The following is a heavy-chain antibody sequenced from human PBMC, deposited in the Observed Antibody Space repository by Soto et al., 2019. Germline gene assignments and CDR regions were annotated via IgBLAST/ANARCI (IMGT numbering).Heavy chain of an antibody. CDR1: GYTFTGYY. CDR2: INPNSGGT. V-gene: IGHV1-2*04. J-gene: IGHJ6*02. Sequence: GASVKVSCKASGYTFTGYYMHWVRQAPGQGLEWMGWINPNSGGTNYAQKFQGWVTMTRDTSISTAYMELSRLRSDDTAVYYCARDSSATDSDENYHYGMAFWGQGSTVTVSS. CDR3: ARDSSATDSDENYHYGMAF. D-gene: IGHD5-12*01.